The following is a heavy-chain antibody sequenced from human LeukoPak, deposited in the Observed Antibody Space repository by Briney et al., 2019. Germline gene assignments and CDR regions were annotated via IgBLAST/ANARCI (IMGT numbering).Heavy chain of an antibody. CDR2: IYYSGTT. Sequence: SQTLSLTCTVSGDSISSGGYYWSWIRQHPGKGLEWIGYIYYSGTTYYNPSLKSRVTMSVDTSKNHFSLNLTSVTAAATAVYHCARVVSSSYSEVDYWGQGTLVTVSS. J-gene: IGHJ4*02. V-gene: IGHV4-31*03. D-gene: IGHD3-22*01. CDR1: GDSISSGGYY. CDR3: ARVVSSSYSEVDY.